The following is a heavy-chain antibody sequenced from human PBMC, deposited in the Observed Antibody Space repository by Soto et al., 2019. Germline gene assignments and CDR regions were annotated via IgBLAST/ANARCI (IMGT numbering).Heavy chain of an antibody. V-gene: IGHV3-23*01. CDR3: AKDPPGDIVAIFDY. Sequence: PGGSLRLSCAASGFTFSNYAMSWVRQAPGKGLEWVSVISGSGGTTYYADSVKGRFTISRDNSKNTLYLQMNSLRAEDTAVYYCAKDPPGDIVAIFDYWGQGTLVTVSS. D-gene: IGHD5-12*01. J-gene: IGHJ4*02. CDR2: ISGSGGTT. CDR1: GFTFSNYA.